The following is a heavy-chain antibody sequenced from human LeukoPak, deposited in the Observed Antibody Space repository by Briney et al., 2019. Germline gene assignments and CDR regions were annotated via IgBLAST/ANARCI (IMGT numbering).Heavy chain of an antibody. Sequence: ASVKVPCKASGYTFTGYYMHWVRQAPGQGLEWMGWINPNSGGTNYAQKFQGRVTMTRDTSISTAYMELSRLRSDDTAVYYCARDRYYYDSSGYTFDYWDQGTLVTVSS. CDR3: ARDRYYYDSSGYTFDY. CDR2: INPNSGGT. CDR1: GYTFTGYY. J-gene: IGHJ4*02. V-gene: IGHV1-2*02. D-gene: IGHD3-22*01.